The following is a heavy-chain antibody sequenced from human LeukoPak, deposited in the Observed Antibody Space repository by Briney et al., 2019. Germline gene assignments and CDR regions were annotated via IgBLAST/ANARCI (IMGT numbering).Heavy chain of an antibody. D-gene: IGHD6-25*01. CDR3: ARSSGTGTFSY. V-gene: IGHV4-39*02. CDR1: GDSISRSTYY. Sequence: SEALSLTCTVSGDSISRSTYYWAWIRQPPGTGLEWIGSVYYGRSPYFNPSLESRATISVDTSKNHFSLKMSSVTAADTAVYYCARSSGTGTFSYWGQGTLVTVSS. CDR2: VYYGRSP. J-gene: IGHJ4*02.